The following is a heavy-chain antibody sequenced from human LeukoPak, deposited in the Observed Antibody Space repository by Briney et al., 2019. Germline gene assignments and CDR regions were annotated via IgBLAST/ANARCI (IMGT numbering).Heavy chain of an antibody. J-gene: IGHJ4*02. D-gene: IGHD4-17*01. Sequence: GGSLRLSCAASGFTFSSYAMSWVRQAPGKGLEWVSAISGSGGNTYYADSVKGRFTISRDNAKNSLYLQMNSLRAEDTAVYYCARVVDHDYGDYYLDYWGQGTLVTVSS. V-gene: IGHV3-23*01. CDR1: GFTFSSYA. CDR2: ISGSGGNT. CDR3: ARVVDHDYGDYYLDY.